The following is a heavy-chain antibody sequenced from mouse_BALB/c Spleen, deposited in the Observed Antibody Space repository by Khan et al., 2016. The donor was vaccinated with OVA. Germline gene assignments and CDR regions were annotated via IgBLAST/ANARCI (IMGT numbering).Heavy chain of an antibody. D-gene: IGHD2-10*01. Sequence: VQLVESGPALVAPSQSLSITCTISGFSLTDYGVHWVRQPPGKGLEWLVVIWSDGSTTYNSALKSRLSISKDNSKSQVLLKMNSLQTDDTAVYYCARQPYYHYYVMDYWGQGTSVTVSS. J-gene: IGHJ4*01. CDR1: GFSLTDYG. V-gene: IGHV2-6-1*01. CDR2: IWSDGST. CDR3: ARQPYYHYYVMDY.